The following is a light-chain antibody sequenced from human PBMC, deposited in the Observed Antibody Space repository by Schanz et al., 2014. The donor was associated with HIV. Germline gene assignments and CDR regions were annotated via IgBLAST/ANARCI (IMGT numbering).Light chain of an antibody. CDR2: EDN. Sequence: QSVLTQPPSASGTPGQRVTISCSGSSSNIQKNYVYWYQQLAGTAPKLLIYEDNRRPSGVPDRFSGSKSGTSASLAISGLRSEDEADYFCQSFDSSLNGVVFGGGTKLTVL. CDR1: SSNIQKNY. J-gene: IGLJ3*02. V-gene: IGLV1-47*01. CDR3: QSFDSSLNGVV.